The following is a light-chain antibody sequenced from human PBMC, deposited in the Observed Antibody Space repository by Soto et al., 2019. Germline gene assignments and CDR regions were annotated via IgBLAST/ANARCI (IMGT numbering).Light chain of an antibody. CDR3: SSYTDSTNYV. V-gene: IGLV2-14*01. CDR1: SSDVGTRNF. CDR2: QVT. Sequence: QSALTQPASVSGSPGQSITIPCTGTSSDVGTRNFVSWYQQHPGKAPKLMIYQVTNRPSGVSNRFSGSKSGNTASLTISGLQAEDEADYYCSSYTDSTNYVFGTGTKVTVL. J-gene: IGLJ1*01.